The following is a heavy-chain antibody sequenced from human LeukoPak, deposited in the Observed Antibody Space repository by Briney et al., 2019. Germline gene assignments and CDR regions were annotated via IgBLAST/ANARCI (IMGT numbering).Heavy chain of an antibody. CDR1: GGSISGFY. V-gene: IGHV4-4*09. J-gene: IGHJ5*02. D-gene: IGHD3-16*01. CDR2: IYSSGST. CDR3: ARLGAGADDSERSPYRWFDA. Sequence: SETLSLTCTVSGGSISGFYWSWIRQPPGKGLECIGYIYSSGSTNYNPSLKSRVTMSVDTSKNQLSLKLSSVTAADTAVYYCARLGAGADDSERSPYRWFDAWGQGTLVTVSS.